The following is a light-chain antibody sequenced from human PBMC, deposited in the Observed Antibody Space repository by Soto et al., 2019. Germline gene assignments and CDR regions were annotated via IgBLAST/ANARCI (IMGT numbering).Light chain of an antibody. J-gene: IGKJ1*01. Sequence: EIVMTQSPATLSVSPGERATLSCRASQSVSSNLAWYQHKPGQAPRLLIYGASTRATGIPARFSGSGSWTEFTLTISSLQSEDFAVYYCQQYNKWPSWTFGQGTKV. CDR3: QQYNKWPSWT. CDR1: QSVSSN. V-gene: IGKV3-15*01. CDR2: GAS.